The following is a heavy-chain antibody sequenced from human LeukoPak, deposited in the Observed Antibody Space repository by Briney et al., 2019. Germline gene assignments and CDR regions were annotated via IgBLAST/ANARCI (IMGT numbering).Heavy chain of an antibody. CDR2: IIPIFGTA. J-gene: IGHJ4*02. D-gene: IGHD2-21*01. CDR1: GGTFSSYA. Sequence: ASVKVSCKASGGTFSSYAISWVRQAPGQGLEWMGGIIPIFGTANYAQKFQGRVTIIADESTSTAYMELSSLRSEDTAVYYCARTYCGGDCYTVYYFDYWGQGTLVTVSS. CDR3: ARTYCGGDCYTVYYFDY. V-gene: IGHV1-69*01.